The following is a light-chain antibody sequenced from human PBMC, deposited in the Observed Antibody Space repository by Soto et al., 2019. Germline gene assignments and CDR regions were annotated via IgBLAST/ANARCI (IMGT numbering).Light chain of an antibody. J-gene: IGLJ1*01. CDR1: SSNIGAGYD. CDR3: QSFDNSLSGPYV. CDR2: VNS. Sequence: QSVLTQPPSVSGAPGQRVTISCTGSSSNIGAGYDVHWYQQLPGTAPKLLIYVNSNRPSGVPDRFSGSKSGTSASLAITGLQPEDEADYYCQSFDNSLSGPYVFGTGTQVTVL. V-gene: IGLV1-40*01.